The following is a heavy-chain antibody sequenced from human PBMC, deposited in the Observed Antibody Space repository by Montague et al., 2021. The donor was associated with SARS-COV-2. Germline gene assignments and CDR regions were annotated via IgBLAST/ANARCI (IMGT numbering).Heavy chain of an antibody. D-gene: IGHD2-15*01. CDR2: IYYSGST. CDR1: GGSISSYY. J-gene: IGHJ3*02. Sequence: SETLSLTCTVSGGSISSYYWSWIRQPPGKGLEWIGYIYYSGSTNYNPSLKSRVTISLYTSKNQFSLKLNSVTAADTAVYYCARGSYCPDAFDIWGQGTMVTVSS. CDR3: ARGSYCPDAFDI. V-gene: IGHV4-59*01.